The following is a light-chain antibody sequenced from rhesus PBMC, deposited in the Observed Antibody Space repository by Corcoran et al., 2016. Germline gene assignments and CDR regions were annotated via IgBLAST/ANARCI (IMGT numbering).Light chain of an antibody. J-gene: IGKJ2*01. V-gene: IGKV2-104*01. Sequence: DIVMTQTPLSLPVTLGEPASVSCRSSQSLLDSEDGNTYLEWYLQKPGQSQQLLLYEVFNRASGVPDRCSGRGSDTDFTLKISRVEAEDVGVYYCMQALEFPYSFGQGTNVEIK. CDR3: MQALEFPYS. CDR2: EVF. CDR1: QSLLDSEDGNTY.